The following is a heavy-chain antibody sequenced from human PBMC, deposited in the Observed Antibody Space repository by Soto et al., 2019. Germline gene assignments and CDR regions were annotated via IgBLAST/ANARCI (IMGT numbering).Heavy chain of an antibody. CDR2: ISWNSGSI. CDR1: GFTFSSYA. V-gene: IGHV3-9*01. D-gene: IGHD3-3*01. J-gene: IGHJ6*03. CDR3: AILAKNYYHYMDV. Sequence: GXSLRLSCAASGFTFSSYAMSWVRQAPGKGLEWVSGISWNSGSIGYADSVKGRFTISRDNAKSSLSLQMNSLRAEDTAVYYCAILAKNYYHYMDVWGKGTTVTVSS.